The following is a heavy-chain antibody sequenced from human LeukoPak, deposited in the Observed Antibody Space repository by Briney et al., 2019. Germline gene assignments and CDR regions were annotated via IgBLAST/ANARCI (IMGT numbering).Heavy chain of an antibody. CDR1: GGSISSSSYY. J-gene: IGHJ3*02. Sequence: SETLSLTCTVSGGSISSSSYYWGWIRQPPGKGLEWIGSIYYSGSTYYNPSLKSRVTISVDTSKNQFSLKLSSVTAADTAVYYCASRHTTRSGSYHPRLLLAFDIWGQGTMATVSS. V-gene: IGHV4-39*01. CDR3: ASRHTTRSGSYHPRLLLAFDI. CDR2: IYYSGST. D-gene: IGHD1-26*01.